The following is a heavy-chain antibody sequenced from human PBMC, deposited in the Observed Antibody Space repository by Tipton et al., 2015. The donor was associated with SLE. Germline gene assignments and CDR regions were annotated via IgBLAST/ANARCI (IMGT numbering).Heavy chain of an antibody. D-gene: IGHD6-6*01. V-gene: IGHV4-61*02. J-gene: IGHJ4*02. CDR1: GGSITSGSYY. Sequence: TLSLTCTVSGGSITSGSYYWSWIRQPAGKGLEWIGRIYSSGSTNSNPPLRSRVTISVDTSKNQFSLKLSSVTAADTAVYYCAREGISSESVDFWGQGTLVTVSS. CDR2: IYSSGST. CDR3: AREGISSESVDF.